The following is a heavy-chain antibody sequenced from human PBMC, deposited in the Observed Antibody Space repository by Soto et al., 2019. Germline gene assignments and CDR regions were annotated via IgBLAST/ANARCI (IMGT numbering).Heavy chain of an antibody. CDR3: ARRAAAGLGYYYYYGMDV. D-gene: IGHD6-13*01. CDR1: GGTFSSYA. J-gene: IGHJ6*02. Sequence: SVKVSCKASGGTFSSYAISWVRQAPGQGLEWMGGIIPIFGTANYAQKFQGRVTITADKSTSTAYMELSSLRSEDTAVYYCARRAAAGLGYYYYYGMDVWGQGTTVTVSS. V-gene: IGHV1-69*06. CDR2: IIPIFGTA.